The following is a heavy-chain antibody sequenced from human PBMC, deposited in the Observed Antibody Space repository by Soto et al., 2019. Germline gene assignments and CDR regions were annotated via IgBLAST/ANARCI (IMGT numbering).Heavy chain of an antibody. J-gene: IGHJ3*02. D-gene: IGHD3-16*01. Sequence: LSLTCTVSGGSISSSSYYWGWSRQPPGKGLEWIGSIYYSGSTYYNPSLKSRVTISVDTSKNQFSLKLSSVTAADTAVYYCARSSLGVDAFDIWGQGTMVTVSS. CDR3: ARSSLGVDAFDI. CDR1: GGSISSSSYY. V-gene: IGHV4-39*01. CDR2: IYYSGST.